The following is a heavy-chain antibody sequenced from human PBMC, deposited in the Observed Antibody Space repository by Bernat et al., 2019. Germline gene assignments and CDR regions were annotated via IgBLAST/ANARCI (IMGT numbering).Heavy chain of an antibody. CDR1: GGSISSYY. D-gene: IGHD3-3*01. Sequence: QVQLQESGPGLVKPSETLSLTCTVSGGSISSYYWSWIRQPPGKGLEWIGYIYYSGSTNYNPSLKSRVTISVDTSKNQFSLKLSSVTAADTAVYYCARHATYYDFWSGYYLLDVLGQGTTVTVSS. V-gene: IGHV4-59*08. CDR3: ARHATYYDFWSGYYLLDV. CDR2: IYYSGST. J-gene: IGHJ6*02.